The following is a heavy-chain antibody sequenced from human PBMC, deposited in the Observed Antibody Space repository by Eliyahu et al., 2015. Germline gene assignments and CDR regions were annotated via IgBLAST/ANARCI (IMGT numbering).Heavy chain of an antibody. V-gene: IGHV1-8*01. CDR2: MNPLSGNT. CDR3: ARRHNMGFVRPFYEY. Sequence: QVQLVQSGAEVKKPGASVKVSCEASGYTFTTFDIHWVRQAPGQGLEWMGWMNPLSGNTGYGQKFQGRVTLTRNTSITTAYMELNSLTSDDTAVYFCARRHNMGFVRPFYEYWGQGTRVTVSS. CDR1: GYTFTTFD. D-gene: IGHD1-26*01. J-gene: IGHJ4*02.